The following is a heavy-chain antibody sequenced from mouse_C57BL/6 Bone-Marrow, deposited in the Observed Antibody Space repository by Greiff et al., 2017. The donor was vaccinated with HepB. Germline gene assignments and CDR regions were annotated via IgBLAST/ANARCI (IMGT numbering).Heavy chain of an antibody. V-gene: IGHV6-3*01. J-gene: IGHJ3*01. CDR1: GFTFSNYW. Sequence: DVKLQESGGGLVQPGGSMKLSCVASGFTFSNYWMNWVRQSPEKGLEWVAQIRLKSDNYATHYAESVKGRFTISRDDSKSSVYLQMNNLRAEDTGIYYCTGGGSSYVWFAYWGQGTLVTVSA. D-gene: IGHD1-1*01. CDR2: IRLKSDNYAT. CDR3: TGGGSSYVWFAY.